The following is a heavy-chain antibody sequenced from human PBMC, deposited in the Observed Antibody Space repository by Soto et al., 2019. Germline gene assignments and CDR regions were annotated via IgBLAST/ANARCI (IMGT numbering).Heavy chain of an antibody. Sequence: GGSLRLSCAASGFTFSSYAMSWVRQAPGKGLEWVSAISGSGGSTYYADSVKGRFTISRDNSKNTLYLQMNSLRAEDTAVYYCAKDLISYYGSGSYYREYYFDYWGQGTLVTVSS. V-gene: IGHV3-23*01. D-gene: IGHD3-10*01. CDR2: ISGSGGST. CDR3: AKDLISYYGSGSYYREYYFDY. J-gene: IGHJ4*02. CDR1: GFTFSSYA.